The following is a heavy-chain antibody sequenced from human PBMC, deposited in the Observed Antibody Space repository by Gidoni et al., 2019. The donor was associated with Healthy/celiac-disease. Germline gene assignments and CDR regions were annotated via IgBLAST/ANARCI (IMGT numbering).Heavy chain of an antibody. CDR2: IYYSGST. CDR1: GGSISSRSYY. Sequence: QLQLQESGPGLVKPSETLSLTCTVSGGSISSRSYYWGWIRQPPGKGLEWIGSIYYSGSTYYNPSLKIRVTISVDTSKNQFSLKLSSVTAADTAVYYCARQGGSGTPEVDYWGQGTLVTVSS. J-gene: IGHJ4*02. CDR3: ARQGGSGTPEVDY. V-gene: IGHV4-39*01. D-gene: IGHD1-26*01.